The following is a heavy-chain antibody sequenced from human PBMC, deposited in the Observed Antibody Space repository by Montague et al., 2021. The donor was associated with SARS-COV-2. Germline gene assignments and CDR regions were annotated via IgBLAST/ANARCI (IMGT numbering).Heavy chain of an antibody. Sequence: SLRLSCAASGFTFSDYSMNWVRQAPGKGLEWVSSISSSSSHIFYADSVEGRFTISRDNAKNSLFLQMDSLRADDTAVYYCASRYDSISYYAYYFEHWGQGTLVTVSS. J-gene: IGHJ4*02. D-gene: IGHD3-22*01. V-gene: IGHV3-21*01. CDR3: ASRYDSISYYAYYFEH. CDR2: ISSSSSHI. CDR1: GFTFSDYS.